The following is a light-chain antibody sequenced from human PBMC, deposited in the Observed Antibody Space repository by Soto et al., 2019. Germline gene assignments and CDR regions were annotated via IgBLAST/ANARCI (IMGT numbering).Light chain of an antibody. CDR3: NSYTTSNTRQIV. J-gene: IGLJ1*01. CDR2: DVS. V-gene: IGLV2-14*01. Sequence: SVLTQPASVSGSPGQSITISCTGTSSDVGGYNYVSWYQQHPGKAPKFMIYDVSNRPSGVSTRFSGSKSGNTASLTISGPQAEDEADYYCNSYTTSNTRQIVFGTGTKVTVL. CDR1: SSDVGGYNY.